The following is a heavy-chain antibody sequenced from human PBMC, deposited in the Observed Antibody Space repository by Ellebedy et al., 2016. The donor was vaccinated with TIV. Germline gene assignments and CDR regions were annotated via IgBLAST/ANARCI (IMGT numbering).Heavy chain of an antibody. CDR3: ARDLNGDYVFDY. Sequence: GESLKISXAASGFTFSSYGMHWVRQAPGKGLEWVAVIWYDGSNKYYADSVKGRFTISRDNSKNTLYLQMNSLRAEDTAVYYCARDLNGDYVFDYWGQGTLVTVSS. CDR2: IWYDGSNK. D-gene: IGHD3-16*01. V-gene: IGHV3-33*01. J-gene: IGHJ4*02. CDR1: GFTFSSYG.